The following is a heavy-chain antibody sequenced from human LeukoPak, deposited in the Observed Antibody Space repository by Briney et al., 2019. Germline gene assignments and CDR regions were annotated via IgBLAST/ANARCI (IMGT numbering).Heavy chain of an antibody. CDR3: AREAEWASSWVDC. D-gene: IGHD6-13*01. V-gene: IGHV4-39*07. CDR1: GGSISSSSYY. Sequence: SETLSLTCTVSGGSISSSSYYWGWIRQPPGKGLEWIGSIYYSGSTYYNPSLKSRVTISVDTSRNQFSLKLSSVTAADTAVYYCAREAEWASSWVDCWGQGTLVTVSS. CDR2: IYYSGST. J-gene: IGHJ4*02.